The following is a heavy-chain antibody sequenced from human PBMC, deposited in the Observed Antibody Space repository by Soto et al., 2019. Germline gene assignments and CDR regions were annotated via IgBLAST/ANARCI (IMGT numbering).Heavy chain of an antibody. J-gene: IGHJ6*03. CDR3: ATYDSPYYYMDV. CDR2: IYYSGST. Sequence: QVQLQESGPGLVKPSETLSLTCTVSGGSISRYFWSWIRQPPGKGLQWIGHIYYSGSTDYNPSLKSRVAISVDASKTHFSLRLNSVTAADAAVYYCATYDSPYYYMDVWGKGTTGTVSS. CDR1: GGSISRYF. D-gene: IGHD3-16*01. V-gene: IGHV4-59*13.